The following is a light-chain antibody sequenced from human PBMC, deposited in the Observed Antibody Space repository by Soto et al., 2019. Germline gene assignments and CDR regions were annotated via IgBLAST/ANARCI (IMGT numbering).Light chain of an antibody. CDR1: QSVSSSY. CDR3: QQYYSSPLT. CDR2: GAS. J-gene: IGKJ4*01. Sequence: EIVLTQSPGTLSLSPGERATLSCRASQSVSSSYLAWYQQKPGQAPRLLIYGASSRATGIPDRFSGSGSGTDFTLTISSLEPEDLAVYYGQQYYSSPLTFGGGTKVEIK. V-gene: IGKV3-20*01.